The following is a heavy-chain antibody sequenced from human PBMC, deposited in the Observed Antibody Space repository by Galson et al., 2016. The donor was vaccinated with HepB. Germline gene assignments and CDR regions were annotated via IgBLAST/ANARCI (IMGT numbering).Heavy chain of an antibody. D-gene: IGHD4-17*01. CDR1: GDSVSRHGVT. CDR3: ARATDYGDYANGMDV. Sequence: CAISGDSVSRHGVTWNWIRQSPSRGLEWLGRTYYMSNWDYDYAVSVNSRITIIPDTSRKQFSLYMRSVTPADTAVYYCARATDYGDYANGMDVWDGGTMVTVTS. CDR2: TYYMSNWDY. J-gene: IGHJ6*04. V-gene: IGHV6-1*01.